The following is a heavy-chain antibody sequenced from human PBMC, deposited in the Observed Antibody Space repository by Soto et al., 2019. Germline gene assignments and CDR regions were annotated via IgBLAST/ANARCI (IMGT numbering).Heavy chain of an antibody. J-gene: IGHJ3*01. CDR3: AREGILGLFDAYDL. CDR1: VFTSSG. D-gene: IGHD3-3*01. CDR2: ISTHNGNT. Sequence: QAQWVQAGAEVKKPGASVKVSCKASVFTSSGISWVRQAPGQRLEWMGWISTHNGNTIYAQKCQGRVIMTRATSTTPVYMELRSLSPDDTAVYLCAREGILGLFDAYDLWGQGTMVTFSS. V-gene: IGHV1-18*04.